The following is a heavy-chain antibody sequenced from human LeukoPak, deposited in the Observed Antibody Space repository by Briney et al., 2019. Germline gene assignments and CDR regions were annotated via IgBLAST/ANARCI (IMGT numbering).Heavy chain of an antibody. CDR2: MNPNSGNT. CDR3: ARVGEPGSSWFQVKDYYYYGMDV. J-gene: IGHJ6*02. D-gene: IGHD6-13*01. V-gene: IGHV1-8*01. CDR1: GYTFTSYD. Sequence: ASVKVSCKASGYTFTSYDINWVRQATGQGLEWMGWMNPNSGNTGYAQKFQGRVTMTRNTSISTAYMELSSLRSEDTAVYYCARVGEPGSSWFQVKDYYYYGMDVWGQGTTVTVSS.